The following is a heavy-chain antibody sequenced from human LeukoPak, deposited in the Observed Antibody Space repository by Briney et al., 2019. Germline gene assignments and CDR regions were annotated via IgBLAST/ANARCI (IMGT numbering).Heavy chain of an antibody. CDR3: ARTDIVVDDSEYFQH. CDR2: IYYSGST. V-gene: IGHV4-59*01. J-gene: IGHJ1*01. CDR1: SGSISSYY. D-gene: IGHD2-2*01. Sequence: SETLSLTCTVSSGSISSYYWSWIRQPPGKGLEWIGYIYYSGSTNYNPSLKSRVTISVDTSKNQFSLKLSSVTAADTAVYYCARTDIVVDDSEYFQHWGQGTLVTVSS.